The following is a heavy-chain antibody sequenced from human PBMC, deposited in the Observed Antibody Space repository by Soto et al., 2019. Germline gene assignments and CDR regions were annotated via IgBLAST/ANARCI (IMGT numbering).Heavy chain of an antibody. CDR1: GASFTSNDW. CDR2: IYRTGSS. D-gene: IGHD1-7*01. Sequence: SETLSLTCAVSGASFTSNDWWTWVRQPPGRGLEWIGEIYRTGSSNYNPSLKSRVTISLDKSENQFSLKVTSLTAADTAVYYCASRDPGTSVDYWGQGTLVTVSS. J-gene: IGHJ4*02. V-gene: IGHV4-4*02. CDR3: ASRDPGTSVDY.